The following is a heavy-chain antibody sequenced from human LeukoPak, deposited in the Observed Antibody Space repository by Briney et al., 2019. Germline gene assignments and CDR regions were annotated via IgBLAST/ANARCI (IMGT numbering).Heavy chain of an antibody. J-gene: IGHJ4*02. Sequence: GGSLRLSCAASGFTFSSCGMHWVRQAPGKGLEWVSAISGSGGSTYYADSVKGRFTISRDNSKNTLYLQMNSLRAEDTAVYYCAKVRYVVVRGVIPNWGQGTLVTVSS. CDR2: ISGSGGST. CDR3: AKVRYVVVRGVIPN. V-gene: IGHV3-23*01. D-gene: IGHD3-10*01. CDR1: GFTFSSCG.